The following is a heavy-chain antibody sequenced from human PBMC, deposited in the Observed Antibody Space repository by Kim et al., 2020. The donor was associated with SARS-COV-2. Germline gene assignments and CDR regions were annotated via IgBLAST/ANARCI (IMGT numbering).Heavy chain of an antibody. CDR3: ARKGGVTKGNNWFDP. J-gene: IGHJ5*02. CDR2: INHSGST. Sequence: SETLSLTCAVYGGSFSGYYWSWIRQPPGKGLEWIGEINHSGSTNYNPSLKSRVTISVDTSKNQFSQKLSSVTAADTAVYYCARKGGVTKGNNWFDPWGQGTLVTVSS. V-gene: IGHV4-34*01. D-gene: IGHD2-21*02. CDR1: GGSFSGYY.